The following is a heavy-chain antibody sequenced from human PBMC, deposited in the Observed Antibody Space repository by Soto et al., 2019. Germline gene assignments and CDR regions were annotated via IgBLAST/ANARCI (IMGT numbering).Heavy chain of an antibody. CDR1: GGSISSYY. D-gene: IGHD4-17*01. CDR3: ARHDYGDYVLENWFDP. CDR2: IYTSGST. V-gene: IGHV4-4*07. J-gene: IGHJ5*02. Sequence: ETLSLTCTVSGGSISSYYWSWIRQPAGKGLEWIGRIYTSGSTNYNPSLKSRVTMSVDTSKNQFSLKLSSVTAADTAVYYCARHDYGDYVLENWFDPWGQGTLVTVSS.